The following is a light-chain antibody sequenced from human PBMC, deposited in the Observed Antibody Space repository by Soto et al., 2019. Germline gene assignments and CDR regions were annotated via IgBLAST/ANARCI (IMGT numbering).Light chain of an antibody. CDR1: QSFSHTY. Sequence: EMVLTQSQCTLSLSPGERATLSCTASQSFSHTYLDWYQQKPGQAPRLLINGASSRATGIPDRFSGSGSGTDFSLTIDRLEPEDLAVYFCQQYGSSPPTVGGGTKVAIK. CDR2: GAS. CDR3: QQYGSSPPT. V-gene: IGKV3-20*01. J-gene: IGKJ4*01.